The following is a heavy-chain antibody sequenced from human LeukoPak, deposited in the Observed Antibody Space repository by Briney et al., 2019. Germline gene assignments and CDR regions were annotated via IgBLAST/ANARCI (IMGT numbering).Heavy chain of an antibody. Sequence: PSETLSLTCTVSGGSISSSSYYWGWIRQPPGKGLEWIGSIYYSGSTYYNPSLKSRVTISVDTSKNQFSLKLSSVTAADTAVYYCARDHDSSWPRYYYYYYMDVWGKGTTVTVSS. J-gene: IGHJ6*03. CDR2: IYYSGST. D-gene: IGHD6-13*01. CDR3: ARDHDSSWPRYYYYYYMDV. CDR1: GGSISSSSYY. V-gene: IGHV4-39*07.